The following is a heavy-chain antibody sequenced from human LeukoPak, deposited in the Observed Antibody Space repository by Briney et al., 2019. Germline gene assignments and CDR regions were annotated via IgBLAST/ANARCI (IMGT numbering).Heavy chain of an antibody. D-gene: IGHD5-18*01. Sequence: SETLPLTCTVSGDFISRSNYYWGWIRQPPGKGLEWIGSIYYSGSTDYNPSLKSQVTMSVDTSKSQFSLKVNSVTAADTAVYYCARRDRYSSGQFDHWGQGTLVTVSS. V-gene: IGHV4-39*01. CDR3: ARRDRYSSGQFDH. CDR1: GDFISRSNYY. CDR2: IYYSGST. J-gene: IGHJ4*02.